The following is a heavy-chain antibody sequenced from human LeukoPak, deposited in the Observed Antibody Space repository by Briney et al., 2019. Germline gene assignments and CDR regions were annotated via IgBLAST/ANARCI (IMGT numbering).Heavy chain of an antibody. CDR1: GFAFDDYW. V-gene: IGHV3-7*01. Sequence: GGSLRLSCAASGFAFDDYWMKWVRQAQGGGREWVANINDEGGERKYMGSGKGRLSISREKAKKSLYLQMNGLRADDTAIYYCATDRYTTWLNRFDRWGQGALVTVSS. CDR3: ATDRYTTWLNRFDR. D-gene: IGHD2/OR15-2a*01. J-gene: IGHJ4*02. CDR2: INDEGGER.